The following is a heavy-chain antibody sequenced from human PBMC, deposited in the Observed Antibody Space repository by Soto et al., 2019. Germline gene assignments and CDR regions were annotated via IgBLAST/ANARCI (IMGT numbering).Heavy chain of an antibody. D-gene: IGHD6-13*01. V-gene: IGHV4-39*01. Sequence: QLQLQESGPGLVRPSETLSLTCTVSGGSISSSSYYWGWIRQPPGKGLEWIGSIYYSGSTYYNPSLKNRVNISEDTSKNQLSLKLSSVTASDTAVYYCARPVYSSSPLVPVDYWGQGSLATVSS. CDR3: ARPVYSSSPLVPVDY. J-gene: IGHJ4*02. CDR2: IYYSGST. CDR1: GGSISSSSYY.